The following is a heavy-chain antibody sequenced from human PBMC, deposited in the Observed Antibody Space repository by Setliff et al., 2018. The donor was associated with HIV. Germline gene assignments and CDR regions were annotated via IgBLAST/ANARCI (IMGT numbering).Heavy chain of an antibody. Sequence: GASVKVSCKASGYTFTRYFMHCVRQAPGQGLEWLGMINPSGGSTWYAQKFQGRVTMTGDTSTNTLYMELSSLRSDDTAIYYCARDANYGSSGYDREYFDYWGQGTLVTVSS. V-gene: IGHV1-46*01. D-gene: IGHD5-12*01. CDR1: GYTFTRYF. J-gene: IGHJ4*02. CDR3: ARDANYGSSGYDREYFDY. CDR2: INPSGGST.